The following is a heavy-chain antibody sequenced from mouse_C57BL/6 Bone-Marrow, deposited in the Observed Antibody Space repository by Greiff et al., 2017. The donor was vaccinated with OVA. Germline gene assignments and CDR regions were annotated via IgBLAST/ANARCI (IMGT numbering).Heavy chain of an antibody. V-gene: IGHV14-2*01. D-gene: IGHD4-1*01. CDR2: IDPEDGET. Sequence: EVQLQESGAELVKPGASVKLSCTASGFNIKDYYMHWVKQRTEQGLEWIGRIDPEDGETKYAPKFQGKATITADTYSKTAYLQLSSLTSEDTAVYYCARNWDERYYAMDYWGQGTSVTVSS. CDR3: ARNWDERYYAMDY. CDR1: GFNIKDYY. J-gene: IGHJ4*01.